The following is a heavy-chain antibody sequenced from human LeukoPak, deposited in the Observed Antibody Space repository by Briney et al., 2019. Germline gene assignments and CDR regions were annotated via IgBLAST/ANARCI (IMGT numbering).Heavy chain of an antibody. J-gene: IGHJ4*02. CDR3: ARDWDLVD. CDR1: GFTFSNSW. V-gene: IGHV3-74*01. CDR2: ISSDGSST. Sequence: GGSLRLSCAASGFTFSNSWMHWVRQVPGKGLVWVSRISSDGSSTSYADSVKGRFTISRDNAKNTLYLQMNSLRGEDTAVYYCARDWDLVDWGQGTLVTVSS. D-gene: IGHD1-26*01.